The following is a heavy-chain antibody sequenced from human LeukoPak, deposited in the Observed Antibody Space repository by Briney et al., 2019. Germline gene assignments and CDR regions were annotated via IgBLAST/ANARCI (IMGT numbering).Heavy chain of an antibody. V-gene: IGHV4-38-2*02. CDR3: ARLTSNGATYFEY. J-gene: IGHJ4*02. D-gene: IGHD2-2*01. Sequence: PSETLSLTCNVSGYFISSGYYWGWIRQPPGKGLEWIGRIYYSGSTYYNPSLQSRVTISIDTSKNQFSLKLSSVTAADTAVYYCARLTSNGATYFEYWGQGTLVTVSS. CDR1: GYFISSGYY. CDR2: IYYSGST.